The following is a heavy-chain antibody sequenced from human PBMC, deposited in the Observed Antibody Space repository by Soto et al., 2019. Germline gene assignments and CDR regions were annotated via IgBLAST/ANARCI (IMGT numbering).Heavy chain of an antibody. CDR1: GFMFSSAW. J-gene: IGHJ4*02. CDR2: IKSKKDGGAR. Sequence: EVQVVESGGDLVEPGGSLRLSCETSGFMFSSAWMSWVRQAPGKGREWVARIKSKKDGGARDYAAPVNGRFSISRDDSKSTVYLQMNSLRAEDTALYYCVEGWNDFWGQGTLVTVSS. V-gene: IGHV3-15*01. CDR3: VEGWNDF. D-gene: IGHD1-1*01.